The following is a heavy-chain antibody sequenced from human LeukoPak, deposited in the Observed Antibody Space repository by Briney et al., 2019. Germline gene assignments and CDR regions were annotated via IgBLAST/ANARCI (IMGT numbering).Heavy chain of an antibody. D-gene: IGHD2-8*01. V-gene: IGHV3-21*01. CDR3: ARDVGLMVYAFDY. J-gene: IGHJ4*02. CDR1: GFTFSSYA. Sequence: GGSLRLSCAASGFTFSSYAMHWVRQAPGRGLEWVSSISTSSSYIYYADSVKGRFTISRDNAKKSLYPEMNSLRAEDTAVYYCARDVGLMVYAFDYWGQGILVTVSS. CDR2: ISTSSSYI.